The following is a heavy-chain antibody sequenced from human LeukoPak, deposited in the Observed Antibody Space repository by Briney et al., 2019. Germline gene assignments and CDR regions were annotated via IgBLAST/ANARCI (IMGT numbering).Heavy chain of an antibody. CDR1: GDSFNDYY. J-gene: IGHJ4*02. Sequence: SETLSLTCTLYGDSFNDYYCSWIRQPPGKGLEWIGEINHSGGTNYNPSLWSRLTISIDTSKHQFSLQVTSVTAADTGVYFCARVSDTMISFGGAISYFDNWGQGALVTVSS. CDR3: ARVSDTMISFGGAISYFDN. V-gene: IGHV4-34*01. D-gene: IGHD3-16*02. CDR2: INHSGGT.